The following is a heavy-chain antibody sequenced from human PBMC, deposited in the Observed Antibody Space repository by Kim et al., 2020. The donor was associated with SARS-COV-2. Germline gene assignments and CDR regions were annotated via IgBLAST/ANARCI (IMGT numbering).Heavy chain of an antibody. Sequence: STNYNPSLKSRVTISVDTSKNQFSLKLSSVTAADTAVYYCASGATGSRSYWGQGTLVTVSS. CDR2: ST. D-gene: IGHD3-9*01. CDR3: ASGATGSRSY. J-gene: IGHJ4*02. V-gene: IGHV4-34*01.